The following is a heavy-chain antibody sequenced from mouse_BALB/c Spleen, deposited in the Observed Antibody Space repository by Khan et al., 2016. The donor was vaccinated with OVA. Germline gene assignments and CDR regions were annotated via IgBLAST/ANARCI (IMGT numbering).Heavy chain of an antibody. CDR2: IHYSGST. J-gene: IGHJ1*01. Sequence: VQLKESGPDLVKPSQSLSLTCTVTGYSITSGYIWHWIRQFPGNILEWMGFIHYSGSTNYNPSLKSRISITRDTSKNQFFLQLNSVTTEDTVTYYCARSGTTVVAYWYFDVWGAGTAVTVSS. CDR1: GYSITSGYI. D-gene: IGHD1-1*01. V-gene: IGHV3-1*02. CDR3: ARSGTTVVAYWYFDV.